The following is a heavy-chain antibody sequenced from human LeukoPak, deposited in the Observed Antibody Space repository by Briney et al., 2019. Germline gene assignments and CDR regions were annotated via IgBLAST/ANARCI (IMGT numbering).Heavy chain of an antibody. V-gene: IGHV3-48*03. Sequence: GGSLRLSCAASGFTFSSYEMNWVRQAPGKGLEWVSYISSSGSTIYYADSVKGRFTISRDNAKNSLYLQMNSLRAEDTAVYYCARKPYYYGMDVWGQGTTVTVSS. CDR2: ISSSGSTI. J-gene: IGHJ6*02. CDR1: GFTFSSYE. CDR3: ARKPYYYGMDV.